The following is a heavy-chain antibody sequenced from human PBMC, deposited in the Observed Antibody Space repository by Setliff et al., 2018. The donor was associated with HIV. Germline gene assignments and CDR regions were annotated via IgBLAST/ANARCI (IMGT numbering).Heavy chain of an antibody. CDR3: ARHGYDPLYYYYYMDV. Sequence: SETLSLTCTVSGGSISSYYWSWIRQPPGKGLEWIGYIYYSGSTNYNPSLKSRVTISVDTSKNQFSLKLSSVTAADTAVYYCARHGYDPLYYYYYMDVWGKGTTVTVS. V-gene: IGHV4-59*01. J-gene: IGHJ6*03. D-gene: IGHD5-12*01. CDR1: GGSISSYY. CDR2: IYYSGST.